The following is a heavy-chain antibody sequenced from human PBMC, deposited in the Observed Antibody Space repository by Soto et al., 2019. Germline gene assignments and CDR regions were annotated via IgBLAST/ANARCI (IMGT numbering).Heavy chain of an antibody. CDR3: ARGPDDSDVPRWDH. CDR2: INLRGGTT. Sequence: QVQLVQSGPEVRKPGASVRLSCATSGYNFNQYYIHWVRQAPGQGLEWMGIINLRGGTTEYAHKFRGRVNVTVDTSTRTAYMELSSLRSEDTAVYFCARGPDDSDVPRWDHWGQGTLITVSS. V-gene: IGHV1-46*02. CDR1: GYNFNQYY. D-gene: IGHD4-17*01. J-gene: IGHJ4*02.